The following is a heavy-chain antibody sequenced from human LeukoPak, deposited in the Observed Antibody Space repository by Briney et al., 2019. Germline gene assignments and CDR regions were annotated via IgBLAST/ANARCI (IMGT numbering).Heavy chain of an antibody. V-gene: IGHV1-8*01. J-gene: IGHJ6*03. CDR3: ERGANVWSGYYSYYYYYYMDV. D-gene: IGHD3-3*01. CDR2: MNPNSGNT. Sequence: ASVKVSCKASGYTFTSYDINWVREATGQGLEWMGWMNPNSGNTGYAQKFQGRVTMTRNTSISTAYMELSSLRSEDTAVFYCERGANVWSGYYSYYYYYYMDVWGKGTTVTVSS. CDR1: GYTFTSYD.